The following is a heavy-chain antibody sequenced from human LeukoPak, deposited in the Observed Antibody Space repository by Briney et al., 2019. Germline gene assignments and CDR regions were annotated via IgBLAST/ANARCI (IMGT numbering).Heavy chain of an antibody. CDR3: ARDRPLGGQRYCSGGSCYSFHY. Sequence: ASVKVSCKASGYTFTSYDINWVRQAPGQGLERMGWINPNSGGTNYAQKFQGRVTMTRDTSISTAYMELSRLRSDDTAVYYCARDRPLGGQRYCSGGSCYSFHYWGQGTLVTVSS. J-gene: IGHJ4*02. V-gene: IGHV1-2*02. CDR2: INPNSGGT. D-gene: IGHD2-15*01. CDR1: GYTFTSYD.